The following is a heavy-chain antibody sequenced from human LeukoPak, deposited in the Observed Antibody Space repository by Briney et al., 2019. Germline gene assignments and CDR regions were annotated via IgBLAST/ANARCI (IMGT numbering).Heavy chain of an antibody. CDR1: GFTFSSYA. J-gene: IGHJ4*02. V-gene: IGHV3-23*01. Sequence: PGGSLRLSCAASGFTFSSYAMSWVRQAPGKGLEWVSAISGSGGSTYYADSVKGRFTISRDNSKNTLYLQMNSLRAEDTAVYYCAKDWSRYDFWSGYQYWGQGTLVTASS. CDR3: AKDWSRYDFWSGYQY. D-gene: IGHD3-3*01. CDR2: ISGSGGST.